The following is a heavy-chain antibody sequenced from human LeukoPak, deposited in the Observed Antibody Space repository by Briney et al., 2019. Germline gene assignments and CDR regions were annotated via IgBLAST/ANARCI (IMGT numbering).Heavy chain of an antibody. CDR3: ARDYRDADAFDI. CDR1: GGSISTGTYY. Sequence: TSETLSLTCTVSGGSISTGTYYWSWIRQPAGKGLEWIGRIYTSGSTNYNPSLRSRVTISVDTSKNQFSLKLSSVTAADTAAYYCARDYRDADAFDIWGQGTMVTVSS. CDR2: IYTSGST. V-gene: IGHV4-61*02. D-gene: IGHD3-16*02. J-gene: IGHJ3*02.